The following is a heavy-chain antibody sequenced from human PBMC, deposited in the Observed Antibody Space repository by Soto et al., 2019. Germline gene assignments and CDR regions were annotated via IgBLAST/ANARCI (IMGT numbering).Heavy chain of an antibody. Sequence: QVQLQQWGAGLLKPSETLSLTCAVYGGSFSGYYWSWIRQPPGKGLEWIGEINHSGSTNYNPSLKSRVTISVDTSKNQFSLKLSSVTAADTAVYYCARVRRGYYPPFGSEYFQHWGQGTLVTVSS. CDR3: ARVRRGYYPPFGSEYFQH. J-gene: IGHJ1*01. V-gene: IGHV4-34*01. CDR2: INHSGST. CDR1: GGSFSGYY. D-gene: IGHD3-22*01.